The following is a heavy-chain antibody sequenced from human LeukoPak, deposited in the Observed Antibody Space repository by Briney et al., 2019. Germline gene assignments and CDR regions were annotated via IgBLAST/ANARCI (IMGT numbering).Heavy chain of an antibody. J-gene: IGHJ4*02. CDR3: ARGRGYCSGGSCYSLLAFDY. CDR1: GFTVSSNY. D-gene: IGHD2-15*01. Sequence: GGSLRLSCAASGFTVSSNYMSWVRQAPGKGLEWVSVIYSGGRTYYTDSVKGRFTISRDNSKNTLYLQMNSLRAEDTAVYYCARGRGYCSGGSCYSLLAFDYWGQGTLVTVSS. CDR2: IYSGGRT. V-gene: IGHV3-53*01.